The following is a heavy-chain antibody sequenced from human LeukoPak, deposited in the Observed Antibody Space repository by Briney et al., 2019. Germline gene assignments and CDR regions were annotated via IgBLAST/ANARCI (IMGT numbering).Heavy chain of an antibody. D-gene: IGHD6-19*01. CDR1: GYSFTSYW. V-gene: IGHV5-51*01. CDR2: VYPGDSDT. Sequence: GESLKISCKGSGYSFTSYWIAWVRQMPGKGLEWMGIVYPGDSDTRYSPSFQGQVTISADKSISTAFLQWSSLKASDTAMYYCARHGEYNSGWSLADYWGQGTLVTVSS. J-gene: IGHJ4*02. CDR3: ARHGEYNSGWSLADY.